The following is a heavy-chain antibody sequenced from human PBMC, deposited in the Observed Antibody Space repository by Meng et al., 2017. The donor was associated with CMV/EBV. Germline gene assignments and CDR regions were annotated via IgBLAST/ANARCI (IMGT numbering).Heavy chain of an antibody. D-gene: IGHD2-21*02. CDR1: GGAISSGDYY. Sequence: QVKLQEPGPWLLNPSQTLSLTCTVSGGAISSGDYYWSWIRQPPGKGLEWIGYIYYSGSTYYNPSLKSRVTISVDTSKNQFSLKLSSVTAADTAVYYCAREGDNPFDYWGQGTLVTVAS. CDR2: IYYSGST. CDR3: AREGDNPFDY. J-gene: IGHJ4*02. V-gene: IGHV4-30-4*08.